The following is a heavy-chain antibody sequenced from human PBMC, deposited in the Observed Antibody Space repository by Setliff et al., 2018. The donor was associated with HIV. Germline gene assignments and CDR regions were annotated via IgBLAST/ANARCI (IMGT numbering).Heavy chain of an antibody. CDR2: ISPYNGDT. Sequence: GASVKVSCKASGYIFNAYGISWVRQAPGQGLEWMGWISPYNGDTRYAQRFQGRFTLTTETSTNTAYMYLRTLRSDDTAVYYCARGVRRDSTGYYRDEYFQHWGQGTLVTASS. CDR3: ARGVRRDSTGYYRDEYFQH. CDR1: GYIFNAYG. J-gene: IGHJ1*01. D-gene: IGHD3-9*01. V-gene: IGHV1-18*01.